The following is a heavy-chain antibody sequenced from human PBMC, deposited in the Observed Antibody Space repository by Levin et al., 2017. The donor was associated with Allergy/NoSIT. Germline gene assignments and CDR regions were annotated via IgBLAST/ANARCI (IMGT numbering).Heavy chain of an antibody. V-gene: IGHV3-23*01. CDR3: AKRLYCTGGTCYSKAFDL. CDR1: GFAFNTYA. CDR2: INTNGGRT. J-gene: IGHJ3*01. D-gene: IGHD2-15*01. Sequence: GGSLRLSCVASGFAFNTYAMSWVRQAPGKGLEWVSHINTNGGRTYHADSVKGRFTISRDNSNNTLFLHMNGLRPEATAVYFCAKRLYCTGGTCYSKAFDLWGQGTLVTVSS.